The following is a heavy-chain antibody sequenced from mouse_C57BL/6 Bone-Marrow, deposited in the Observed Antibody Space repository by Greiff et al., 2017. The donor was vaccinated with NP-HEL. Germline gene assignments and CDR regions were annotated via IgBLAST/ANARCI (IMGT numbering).Heavy chain of an antibody. J-gene: IGHJ4*01. D-gene: IGHD2-12*01. V-gene: IGHV1-55*01. Sequence: VQLQQPGAELVKPEASVKMSCKASGYTFTSYWITWVKQRPGQGLEWIGDIYPGSGSTNYNEKFKSKATLTVDTSSSTAYMQLSSLTSEDSAVYYCARISPYVYYAMDYWGQGTSVTVSS. CDR2: IYPGSGST. CDR3: ARISPYVYYAMDY. CDR1: GYTFTSYW.